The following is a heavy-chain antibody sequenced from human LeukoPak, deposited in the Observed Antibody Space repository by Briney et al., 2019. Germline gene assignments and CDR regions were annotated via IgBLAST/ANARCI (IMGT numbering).Heavy chain of an antibody. V-gene: IGHV3-21*01. J-gene: IGHJ5*02. Sequence: GGSLRLSCAASGLTFSTYSTNWVRQAPGKGLEWVSSISSSSSYIYYADSVKGRFTISRDNAKKSLYLQMNSLRAEDTAVYYCASWLGDRGFDPWGQGTLVTVSS. CDR3: ASWLGDRGFDP. CDR2: ISSSSSYI. CDR1: GLTFSTYS. D-gene: IGHD3-22*01.